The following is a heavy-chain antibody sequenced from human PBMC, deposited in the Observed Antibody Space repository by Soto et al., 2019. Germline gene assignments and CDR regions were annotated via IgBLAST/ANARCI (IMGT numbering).Heavy chain of an antibody. D-gene: IGHD3-3*01. Sequence: LRLSCVLFEYTFSDAWLSRVRQAPGKGLEWVARINRKIDGETTDYAAPVEGRLTIARDDSKNTLYLQMSSLKIEDTAAYFCTADHWTWGQGPPVTAPQ. V-gene: IGHV3-15*01. CDR3: TADHWT. CDR2: INRKIDGETT. J-gene: IGHJ4*02. CDR1: EYTFSDAW.